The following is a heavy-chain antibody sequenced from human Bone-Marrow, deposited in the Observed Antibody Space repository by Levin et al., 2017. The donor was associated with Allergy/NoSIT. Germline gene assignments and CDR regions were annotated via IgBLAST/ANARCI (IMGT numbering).Heavy chain of an antibody. CDR1: GYSFTNYW. Sequence: GESLKISCKTSGYSFTNYWIGWVRQMPGKGLEWMGIIYPGNSATRYSPSLQGQVIISADKSISTAYLQWSSLKASDTAMYYCARPAVAGTAGWFDPWGQGTLVTVSS. V-gene: IGHV5-51*01. D-gene: IGHD6-19*01. CDR2: IYPGNSAT. J-gene: IGHJ5*02. CDR3: ARPAVAGTAGWFDP.